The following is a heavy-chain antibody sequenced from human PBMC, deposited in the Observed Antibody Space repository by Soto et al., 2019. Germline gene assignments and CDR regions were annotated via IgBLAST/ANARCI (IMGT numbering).Heavy chain of an antibody. CDR1: GGTFSSYT. V-gene: IGHV1-69*02. J-gene: IGHJ6*02. Sequence: QVQLVQSGAEVKKPGSSVKVSCKASGGTFSSYTISWVRQAPGQGLEWMGRIIPILGIANYAQKFQGRVTITADKSTSTVYMELSSLRSEDTAVYYCAIVRYYDSSGFPNLGMDVWGQGTTVTVSS. D-gene: IGHD3-22*01. CDR3: AIVRYYDSSGFPNLGMDV. CDR2: IIPILGIA.